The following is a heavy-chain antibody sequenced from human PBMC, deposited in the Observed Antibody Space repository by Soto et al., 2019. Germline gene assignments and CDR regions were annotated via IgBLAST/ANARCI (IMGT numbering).Heavy chain of an antibody. Sequence: GGSLRLSCAASGFTFDDYAMHWVRQAPWKGLEWVSGISRNSGSIGYADSVKGRFNISRDNAKNSLYLQMNSLRAEDTALYYCARGSGSYYFDYWGQGTVVTVSS. V-gene: IGHV3-9*01. J-gene: IGHJ4*02. CDR2: ISRNSGSI. D-gene: IGHD3-10*01. CDR1: GFTFDDYA. CDR3: ARGSGSYYFDY.